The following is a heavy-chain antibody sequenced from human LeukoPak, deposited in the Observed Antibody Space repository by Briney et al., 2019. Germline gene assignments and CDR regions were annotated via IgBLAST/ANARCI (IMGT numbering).Heavy chain of an antibody. D-gene: IGHD2-2*01. CDR3: ARDGWLLGYCSSTSCTSAINWFDP. Sequence: PGGSLRLSCAASGFTFSSYGMHWVRQAPGKGLEWVAVIWYDGSNKYYADSVKGRFTISRDNSKNTLYLQMNSLRAEDTAVYYCARDGWLLGYCSSTSCTSAINWFDPWGQGTLVTVSS. V-gene: IGHV3-33*01. CDR2: IWYDGSNK. J-gene: IGHJ5*02. CDR1: GFTFSSYG.